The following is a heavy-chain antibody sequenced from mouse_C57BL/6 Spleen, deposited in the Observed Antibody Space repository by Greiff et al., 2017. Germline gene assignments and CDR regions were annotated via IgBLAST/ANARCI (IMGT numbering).Heavy chain of an antibody. CDR1: GYTFTSYW. V-gene: IGHV1-55*01. J-gene: IGHJ4*01. CDR3: ARKGYYGVMDY. D-gene: IGHD1-1*01. CDR2: IYPGSGST. Sequence: QVHVKQPGAELVKPGASVKMSCKASGYTFTSYWITWVKQRPGQGLEWIGDIYPGSGSTNYNEKFKSKATLTVDTSSSTAYMQLSSLTSEDSAVYYCARKGYYGVMDYWGQGTSVTVSS.